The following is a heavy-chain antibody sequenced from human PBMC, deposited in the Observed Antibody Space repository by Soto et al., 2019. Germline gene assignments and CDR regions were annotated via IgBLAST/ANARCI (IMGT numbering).Heavy chain of an antibody. CDR2: LNHSGNT. V-gene: IGHV4-34*01. CDR1: GGSVSGYY. D-gene: IGHD4-4*01. CDR3: DRSELDARRHCAGASCCNRVTKNGLDG. J-gene: IGHJ6*02. Sequence: SETLSLTCAVDGGSVSGYYWTWIRQPPGKGLEWIGELNHSGNTNYNPSHESPVTMSVDTSKNHCPLKVTSVSGADTTVYYCDRSELDARRHCAGASCCNRVTKNGLDGWGQGTTVTVSS.